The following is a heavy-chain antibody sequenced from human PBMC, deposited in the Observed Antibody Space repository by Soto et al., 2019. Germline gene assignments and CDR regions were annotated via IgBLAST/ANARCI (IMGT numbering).Heavy chain of an antibody. J-gene: IGHJ6*02. CDR3: ARGKPRYCSSTSCYSHYYYYGMDV. V-gene: IGHV4-34*01. Sequence: SETLSLTCAVYGGSFSGYYWSWIRQPPGKGLEWIGEINHSGGTNYNPSLKSRVTISVDTSKNQLSLKLSSVTAADTAVYYCARGKPRYCSSTSCYSHYYYYGMDVWGQGTTVTVSS. CDR2: INHSGGT. CDR1: GGSFSGYY. D-gene: IGHD2-2*01.